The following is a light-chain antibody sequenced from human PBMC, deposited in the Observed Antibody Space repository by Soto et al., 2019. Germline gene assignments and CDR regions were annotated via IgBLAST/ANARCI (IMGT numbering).Light chain of an antibody. CDR2: AAS. Sequence: IQMTQSPSSLSASVGDSVTITCRASEAIRSALGWYQQKPGKVHKXLIYAASILQSGVPSRFSGSGSGTDGTLTISSLQPEDGETYDGLLDFRYFWAFGQGTKVDIK. CDR3: LLDFRYFWA. CDR1: EAIRSA. J-gene: IGKJ1*01. V-gene: IGKV1-6*01.